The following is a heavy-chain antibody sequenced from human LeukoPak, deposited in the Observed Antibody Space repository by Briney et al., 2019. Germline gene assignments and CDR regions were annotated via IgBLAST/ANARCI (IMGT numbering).Heavy chain of an antibody. D-gene: IGHD6-19*01. V-gene: IGHV3-23*01. CDR1: GFTFSSYA. J-gene: IGHJ4*02. CDR2: ISGSGGST. CDR3: ARGVNSIGIDY. Sequence: GGSLRLSCAASGFTFSSYAMSWVRQAPGKGLEWVSAISGSGGSTYYADSVKGRFTISRDNAKNSLYLQMNSLRAEDTAVYYCARGVNSIGIDYWGQGTLVTVSS.